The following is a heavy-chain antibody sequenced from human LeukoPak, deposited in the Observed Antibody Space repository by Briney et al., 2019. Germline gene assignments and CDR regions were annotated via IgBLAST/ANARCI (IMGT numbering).Heavy chain of an antibody. D-gene: IGHD6-13*01. J-gene: IGHJ6*02. CDR1: GYTFTGYY. Sequence: ASVKVSCKASGYTFTGYYMHWVRQAPGQGLEWMGWINPNSGGTNYAQKFQGRVTMTRDTSISTAYMELSRLRSDDTAVYYCARHKLVRDYGMDVWGQGTTVTVSS. V-gene: IGHV1-2*02. CDR3: ARHKLVRDYGMDV. CDR2: INPNSGGT.